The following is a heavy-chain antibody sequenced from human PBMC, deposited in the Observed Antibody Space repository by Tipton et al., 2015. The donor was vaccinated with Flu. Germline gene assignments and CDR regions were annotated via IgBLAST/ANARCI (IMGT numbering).Heavy chain of an antibody. CDR2: IIPISATT. CDR1: GFSFSSYA. V-gene: IGHV1-69*18. J-gene: IGHJ5*01. CDR3: ARRDYSNYVSDPKNWFDS. Sequence: QVQLVQSGAEVRKPGSSVKVSCKASGFSFSSYAISWVRQAPGQGLEWVGRIIPISATTDYAQRFQDRVTITADESTGTAYMELNSLRSEDTAVYYCARRDYSNYVSDPKNWFDSWGQGTLVTVSS. D-gene: IGHD4-11*01.